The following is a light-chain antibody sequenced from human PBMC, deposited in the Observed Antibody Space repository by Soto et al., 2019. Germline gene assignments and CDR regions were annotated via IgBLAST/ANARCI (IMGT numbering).Light chain of an antibody. J-gene: IGKJ1*01. Sequence: EILLTQSPATLSLSPGERATLSCRASQSVSSYLAWYQQKPGQAPSLLIYDASNRATGIPARFSGSGSGTDFTLTISSLEPEDFAVYYCQQRSNWPPTWTFGQGTKVDIK. CDR3: QQRSNWPPTWT. V-gene: IGKV3-11*01. CDR1: QSVSSY. CDR2: DAS.